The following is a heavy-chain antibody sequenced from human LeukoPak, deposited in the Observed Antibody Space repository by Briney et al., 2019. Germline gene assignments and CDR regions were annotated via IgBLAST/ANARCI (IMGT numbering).Heavy chain of an antibody. J-gene: IGHJ5*02. CDR1: GYTLTELS. Sequence: ASVKVSCKVSGYTLTELSMHWVRQAPGKGLEWMGGFEPEDGETIYAQKFQGRVTMTEDTSTDTAYMELSSLRSEDTAVYYCATLYCSSTSCKTNNWFNPWGQGTLVTVSS. CDR2: FEPEDGET. D-gene: IGHD2-2*01. CDR3: ATLYCSSTSCKTNNWFNP. V-gene: IGHV1-24*01.